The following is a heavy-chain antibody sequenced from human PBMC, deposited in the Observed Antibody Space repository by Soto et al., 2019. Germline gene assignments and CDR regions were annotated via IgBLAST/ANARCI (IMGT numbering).Heavy chain of an antibody. CDR2: TRNKANSYTT. CDR3: ARAGEPDAFDI. CDR1: GFTFSDHY. D-gene: IGHD1-26*01. Sequence: EVQLVESGGGLVQPGGSLRLSCAASGFTFSDHYMDWVRQAPGKGLEWVGRTRNKANSYTTEHAASVKGRFTISRDDSKNSLYLQMNSLKTEDTAVYYCARAGEPDAFDIWGQGTMVTVSS. J-gene: IGHJ3*02. V-gene: IGHV3-72*01.